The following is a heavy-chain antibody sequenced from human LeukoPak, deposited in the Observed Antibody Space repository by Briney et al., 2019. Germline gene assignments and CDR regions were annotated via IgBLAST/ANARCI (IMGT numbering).Heavy chain of an antibody. V-gene: IGHV4-39*07. CDR3: ARTQIPDSSGYWGLFGWFDP. J-gene: IGHJ5*02. CDR1: GGSISSSSYY. CDR2: IYYSGST. Sequence: PSETLSLTCTVSGGSISSSSYYWGWIRQPPGKGLEWIGSIYYSGSTYYNPSLKSRVTISVDTSKNQFSLKLSSVTAADTAVYYCARTQIPDSSGYWGLFGWFDPWGQGTLVTVSS. D-gene: IGHD3-22*01.